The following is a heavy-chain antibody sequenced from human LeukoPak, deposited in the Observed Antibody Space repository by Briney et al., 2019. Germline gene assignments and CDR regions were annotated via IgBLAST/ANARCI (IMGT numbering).Heavy chain of an antibody. CDR2: IYYSGST. J-gene: IGHJ4*02. Sequence: PSETLSLTCTVSGGSISSYYWSWIRQPPGKGLEWIGYIYYSGSTNYKPSLKSRVTISVDTSKNQFSLKLSSVTAADTAVYYCARVLRFLEWLGGFDYWGQGTLVTVSS. CDR3: ARVLRFLEWLGGFDY. V-gene: IGHV4-59*08. D-gene: IGHD3-3*01. CDR1: GGSISSYY.